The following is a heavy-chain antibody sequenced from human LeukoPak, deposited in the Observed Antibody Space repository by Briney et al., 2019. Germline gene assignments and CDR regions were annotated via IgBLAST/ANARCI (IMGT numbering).Heavy chain of an antibody. Sequence: ASVKVSCKASGYTFTSYYMHWVRQAPGQGLEWMGIINPSGGSTSYAQKFQGRVTMTRDTSTSTVYMELSSQRSEDTAVYYCARGDSRLWDYYYGMDVWGQGTTVTVSS. CDR2: INPSGGST. CDR3: ARGDSRLWDYYYGMDV. D-gene: IGHD3-22*01. V-gene: IGHV1-46*01. CDR1: GYTFTSYY. J-gene: IGHJ6*02.